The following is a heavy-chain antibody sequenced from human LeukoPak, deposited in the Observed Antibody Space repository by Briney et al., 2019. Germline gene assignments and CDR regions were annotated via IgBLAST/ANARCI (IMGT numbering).Heavy chain of an antibody. CDR3: ARGPQYCSSTSCHQFDP. CDR2: IYTSGST. J-gene: IGHJ5*02. Sequence: SETLSLTCTVSGGSISSYYWSWIRQPAGKGLEWIGRIYTSGSTNYNPSLKSRVTMLVDTSKNQFSLKLSSVTAADTAVYYCARGPQYCSSTSCHQFDPWGQGTLVTVSS. V-gene: IGHV4-4*07. CDR1: GGSISSYY. D-gene: IGHD2-2*01.